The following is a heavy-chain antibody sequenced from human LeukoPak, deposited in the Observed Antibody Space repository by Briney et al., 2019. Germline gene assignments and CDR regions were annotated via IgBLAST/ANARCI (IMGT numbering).Heavy chain of an antibody. V-gene: IGHV1-69*05. J-gene: IGHJ5*02. Sequence: GASVKVSCKTSGGTLSRYAISWVRQAPGQGLEWMGEIIPIFGTANYAQKFQGRVTMTRNTSISTAYMELSSLRSEDTAVYYCARGRAWFDPWGQGTLVTVSS. CDR2: IIPIFGTA. CDR3: ARGRAWFDP. CDR1: GGTLSRYA.